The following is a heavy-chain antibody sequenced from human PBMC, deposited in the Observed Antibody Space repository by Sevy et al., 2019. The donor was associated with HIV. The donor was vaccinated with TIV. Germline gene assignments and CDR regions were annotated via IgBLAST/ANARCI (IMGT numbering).Heavy chain of an antibody. CDR2: IRSRGDNQ. Sequence: GGSLRLSCAASGFTFSNYDMHWVRQTPGKGLEWVALIRSRGDNQYYADSVKGTFTVSRDNSKNTLYLLMNSLRGEDTAVYYCSRESTDYYIPFAYWGQGTLVTVSS. D-gene: IGHD3-10*01. CDR1: GFTFSNYD. J-gene: IGHJ4*02. CDR3: SRESTDYYIPFAY. V-gene: IGHV3-30*02.